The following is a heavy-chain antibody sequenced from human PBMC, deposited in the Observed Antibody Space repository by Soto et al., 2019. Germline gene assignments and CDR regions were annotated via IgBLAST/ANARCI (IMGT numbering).Heavy chain of an antibody. Sequence: GGSLRLSCAGSGFTFSTFDIHWVRQAPGKGLEWVSGIGTLSDTFYAASVQGRFTISRQNARNSVYLQMNSLRAGDTAFYYCARGRSFSYDSTPPPMFDPWGQGTLVTVSS. D-gene: IGHD3-10*01. V-gene: IGHV3-13*01. CDR1: GFTFSTFD. CDR3: ARGRSFSYDSTPPPMFDP. CDR2: IGTLSDT. J-gene: IGHJ5*02.